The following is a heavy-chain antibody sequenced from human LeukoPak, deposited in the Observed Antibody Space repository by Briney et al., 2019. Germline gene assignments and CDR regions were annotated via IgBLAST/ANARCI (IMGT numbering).Heavy chain of an antibody. J-gene: IGHJ4*02. CDR2: IYYSGST. V-gene: IGHV4-30-4*01. CDR3: AREPVYYYDSSGYYPPVGY. CDR1: GGSISSGDYY. Sequence: SETLSLTCTVPGGSISSGDYYWSWIRQPPGKGLEWIGYIYYSGSTYYNPSLKSRVTISVDTSKNQFSLKLSSVTAADTAVYYCAREPVYYYDSSGYYPPVGYWGQGTLVTVSS. D-gene: IGHD3-22*01.